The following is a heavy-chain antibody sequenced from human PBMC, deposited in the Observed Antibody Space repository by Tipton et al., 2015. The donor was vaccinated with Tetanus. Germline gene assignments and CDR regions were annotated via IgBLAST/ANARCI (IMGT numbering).Heavy chain of an antibody. CDR1: GGSISSDAHY. J-gene: IGHJ4*02. CDR3: ARDRRDFAYDSRGFYSPLYYFDN. CDR2: ISHSGTT. D-gene: IGHD3-22*01. V-gene: IGHV4-30-4*01. Sequence: RSLRLSCTVSGGSISSDAHYWSWIRQAPGKGLEWLGYISHSGTTNYNPSLMSRVTLSLDTARGQFSLKLTSVAAADAAVYFCARDRRDFAYDSRGFYSPLYYFDNWGQGLRVTVSS.